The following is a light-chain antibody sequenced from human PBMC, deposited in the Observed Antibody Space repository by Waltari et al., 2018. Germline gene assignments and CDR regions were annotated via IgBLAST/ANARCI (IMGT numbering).Light chain of an antibody. V-gene: IGKV3-20*01. J-gene: IGKJ4*01. CDR3: QQYDGSILT. CDR1: QTINNNF. Sequence: CRASQTINNNFLVWYQQKPGQAPRLLIHGASSRAAGFPDRFSGSGSGTDFTLTISRLEPEDVAVYYCQQYDGSILTFGGGTKVEI. CDR2: GAS.